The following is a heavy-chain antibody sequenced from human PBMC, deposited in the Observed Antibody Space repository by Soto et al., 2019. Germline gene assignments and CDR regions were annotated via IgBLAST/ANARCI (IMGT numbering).Heavy chain of an antibody. CDR3: ATVHSNNDY. CDR1: GFTFSSYG. V-gene: IGHV3-30*03. D-gene: IGHD2-15*01. J-gene: IGHJ4*02. Sequence: GSLLLACSASGFTFSSYGMHGVRQAPGKGLEWVAVISYDGSNKYYADSVKGRFTISRDNSKNTLYLQMNSLRAEDTAVYYCATVHSNNDYWGQGTLVTVYS. CDR2: ISYDGSNK.